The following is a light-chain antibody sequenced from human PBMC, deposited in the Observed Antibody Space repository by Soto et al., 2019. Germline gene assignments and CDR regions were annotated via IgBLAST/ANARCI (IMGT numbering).Light chain of an antibody. CDR2: DAS. J-gene: IGKJ1*01. CDR3: QQHNNWPRT. CDR1: QSVSSN. Sequence: EILMTQSPATLSVSPGERATLSCRASQSVSSNVAWYQQKPGQAPRFLIYDASTRAPGIPARFSGSGSGTEFTLTISSLQSEDFAVYYCQQHNNWPRTFGQGTKVDIK. V-gene: IGKV3-15*01.